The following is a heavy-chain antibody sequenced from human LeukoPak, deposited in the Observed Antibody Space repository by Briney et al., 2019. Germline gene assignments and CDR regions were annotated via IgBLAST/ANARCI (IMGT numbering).Heavy chain of an antibody. Sequence: GCPLRLSSAASGCITSSYSMSWGRQAPGKGLEWVSAISGSGGSTYYADSVKGRFTISRDNSKNTLYLQMNSLRAEDTAVYYCAKEGDIVLMVYATPGYGMDVWAKGPRSPSP. CDR3: AKEGDIVLMVYATPGYGMDV. CDR1: GCITSSYS. V-gene: IGHV3-23*01. J-gene: IGHJ6*02. CDR2: ISGSGGST. D-gene: IGHD2-8*01.